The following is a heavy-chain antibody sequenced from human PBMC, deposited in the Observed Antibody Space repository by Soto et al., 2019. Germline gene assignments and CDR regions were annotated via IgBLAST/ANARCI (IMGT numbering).Heavy chain of an antibody. J-gene: IGHJ6*02. Sequence: SETLSLTCTVSGGSISSYYWSWIRQPPGKGLEWIGYIYYSGSTNYNPSLKSRVTISVDTSKNQFSLKLSSVTAADTAVYYCARTWRYSYGSLLGSPNYYGMDVWGQGTTVTVSS. CDR1: GGSISSYY. CDR2: IYYSGST. CDR3: ARTWRYSYGSLLGSPNYYGMDV. V-gene: IGHV4-59*01. D-gene: IGHD5-18*01.